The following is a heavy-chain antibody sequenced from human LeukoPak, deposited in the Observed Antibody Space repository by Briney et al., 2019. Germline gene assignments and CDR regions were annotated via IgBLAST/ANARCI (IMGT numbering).Heavy chain of an antibody. J-gene: IGHJ3*02. V-gene: IGHV3-23*01. Sequence: GGSLRLSCAASGFTFSTYAMTWVRQAPGKGLEWVSAIRGSGGSTYCADSVKGRFTISRDNSKNTLYLQMNSLRAEDTAVYYCAKASYYDILTGRDALDIWGQGTMVTVSS. CDR3: AKASYYDILTGRDALDI. CDR2: IRGSGGST. CDR1: GFTFSTYA. D-gene: IGHD3-9*01.